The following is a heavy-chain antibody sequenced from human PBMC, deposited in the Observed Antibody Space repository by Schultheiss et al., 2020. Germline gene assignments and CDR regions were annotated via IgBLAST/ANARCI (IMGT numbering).Heavy chain of an antibody. D-gene: IGHD3-3*01. CDR2: IKQDGSEK. Sequence: GGSLSLSCAASGFTFSSYWMSWVRQAPGKGLEWVANIKQDGSEKYYVDSVKGRFTISRDNAKNSLYLQMNSLRAEDTAVYYCARVRVNYDFWSGYYSGDWFDPWGQGTLVTVSS. V-gene: IGHV3-7*01. CDR3: ARVRVNYDFWSGYYSGDWFDP. CDR1: GFTFSSYW. J-gene: IGHJ5*02.